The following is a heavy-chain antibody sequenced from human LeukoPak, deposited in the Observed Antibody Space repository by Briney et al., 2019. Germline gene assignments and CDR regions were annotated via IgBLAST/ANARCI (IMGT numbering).Heavy chain of an antibody. CDR1: GYTFTSYG. Sequence: ASVKVSCKASGYTFTSYGISWVRQAPGQGLEWMGWISAYNGNTNYAQKLQGRVTMTTDTSTSTAYMELRSLRSDDTAVYHCAVNFWSGYYPYYYGMDVWGQGTTVTVSS. CDR3: AVNFWSGYYPYYYGMDV. J-gene: IGHJ6*02. V-gene: IGHV1-18*01. D-gene: IGHD3-3*01. CDR2: ISAYNGNT.